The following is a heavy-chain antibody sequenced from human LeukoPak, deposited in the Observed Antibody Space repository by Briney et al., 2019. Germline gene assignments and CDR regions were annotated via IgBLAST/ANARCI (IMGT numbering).Heavy chain of an antibody. CDR2: IYPGDSDT. Sequence: GESLKISCKGSGYSFTSYWIGWVRQMPGKGLEWMGIIYPGDSDTRYSPSFQGQVTISADKSISTAYLQWSSLKASDTAMYYCARRITMVRGVIENWFDPWGQGTLVTVSS. CDR3: ARRITMVRGVIENWFDP. V-gene: IGHV5-51*01. J-gene: IGHJ5*02. CDR1: GYSFTSYW. D-gene: IGHD3-10*01.